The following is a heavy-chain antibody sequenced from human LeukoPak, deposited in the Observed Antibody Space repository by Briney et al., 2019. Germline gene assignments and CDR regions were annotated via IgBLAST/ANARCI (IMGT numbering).Heavy chain of an antibody. CDR1: GYTFSTYD. CDR3: ARAIRYQLLSDY. Sequence: ASVRVSCKTSGYTFSTYDINWLRQAAGQGLEWMGWMNPNSANTGIAQKFQGRAAITTDTSTATAYLELSGLTSEDTAVYYCARAIRYQLLSDYWGQGTLVTVSS. CDR2: MNPNSANT. D-gene: IGHD2-2*01. J-gene: IGHJ4*02. V-gene: IGHV1-8*02.